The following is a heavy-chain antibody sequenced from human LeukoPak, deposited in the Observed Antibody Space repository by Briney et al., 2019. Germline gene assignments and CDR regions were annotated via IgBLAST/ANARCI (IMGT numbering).Heavy chain of an antibody. CDR1: GASISNYY. Sequence: SETLSLTCTVSGASISNYYWSWIRQPPGKGLEWLGYFHYSGSTNYNPSLKSRVTMSIDTSKNQFSLKLSSVTAADTAVYYCVRRGTENWGRFDYWGQGTLVTVSS. CDR2: FHYSGST. D-gene: IGHD7-27*01. V-gene: IGHV4-59*08. J-gene: IGHJ4*02. CDR3: VRRGTENWGRFDY.